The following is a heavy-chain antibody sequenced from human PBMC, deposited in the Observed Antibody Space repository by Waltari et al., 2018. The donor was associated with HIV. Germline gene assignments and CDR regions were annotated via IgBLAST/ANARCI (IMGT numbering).Heavy chain of an antibody. D-gene: IGHD3-9*01. CDR2: INHSGST. V-gene: IGHV4-34*01. CDR1: GGSFSGYY. Sequence: QVQLQQWGAGLLKPSETLSLTCAVYGGSFSGYYCSWIRQPPGKGLEWIGEINHSGSTNYNPSLKSRVTISVDTSKNQFSLKLSSVTAADTAVYYCARGLDDILTGYSFYYFDYWGQGTLVTVSS. J-gene: IGHJ4*02. CDR3: ARGLDDILTGYSFYYFDY.